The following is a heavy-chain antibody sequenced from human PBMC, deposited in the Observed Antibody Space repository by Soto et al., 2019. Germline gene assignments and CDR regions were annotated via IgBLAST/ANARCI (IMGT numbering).Heavy chain of an antibody. J-gene: IGHJ4*02. CDR1: GFTFSSYG. D-gene: IGHD3-22*01. CDR3: AKDPDYYDSSGYGYYFDY. CDR2: ISYDGSNK. V-gene: IGHV3-30*18. Sequence: QVQLVESGGGVVQPGRSLRLSCAASGFTFSSYGMHWVRQAPGKGLEWVAVISYDGSNKYYADSVKGRFTISRDNSKNPLYLQMNSLRAEDTAVYYCAKDPDYYDSSGYGYYFDYGGQGTLVTVSS.